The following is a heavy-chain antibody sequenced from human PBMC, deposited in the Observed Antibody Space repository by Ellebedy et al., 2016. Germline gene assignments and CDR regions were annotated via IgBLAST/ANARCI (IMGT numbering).Heavy chain of an antibody. CDR1: GFTFSSYG. J-gene: IGHJ3*02. CDR2: ISYDGSNK. D-gene: IGHD3-3*01. Sequence: GGSLRLSXAASGFTFSSYGMHWVRQAPGKGLEWVAVISYDGSNKYYADSVKGRFTISRDNSKNTLYLQMNSLRAEDTAVYYCASLWVTIFGVVTDAFDIWGQGTMVTVSS. V-gene: IGHV3-30*03. CDR3: ASLWVTIFGVVTDAFDI.